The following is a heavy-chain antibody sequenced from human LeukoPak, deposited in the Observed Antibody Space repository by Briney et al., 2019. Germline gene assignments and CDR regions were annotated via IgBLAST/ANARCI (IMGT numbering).Heavy chain of an antibody. V-gene: IGHV3-30*04. Sequence: GGSLRLSCAASGFTFSSYAMHWVRQAPGKGLEWVAVISYDGSNKYYADSVKGRFTISRDNSKNTLYLQMNSLRAEDTAVYYCARDLWLRIGKVFDYWGQGTLVTVSS. CDR3: ARDLWLRIGKVFDY. CDR2: ISYDGSNK. D-gene: IGHD5-12*01. CDR1: GFTFSSYA. J-gene: IGHJ4*02.